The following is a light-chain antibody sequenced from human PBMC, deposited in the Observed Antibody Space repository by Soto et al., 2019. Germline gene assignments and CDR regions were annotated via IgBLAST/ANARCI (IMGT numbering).Light chain of an antibody. CDR1: SSDVGGYNY. CDR2: DVS. Sequence: QSVLTQPASVSGSPGQSIIISCTGTSSDVGGYNYVSWYQQHPGKAPKLMIYDVSNRPSGVSNRFSGSKSGNTASLTISGLQAEHEAAYYCSSYTSSSTRVFGTGTKVNV. J-gene: IGLJ1*01. CDR3: SSYTSSSTRV. V-gene: IGLV2-14*01.